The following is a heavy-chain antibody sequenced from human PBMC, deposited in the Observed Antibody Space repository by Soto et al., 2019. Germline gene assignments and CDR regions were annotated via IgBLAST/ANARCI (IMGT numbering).Heavy chain of an antibody. CDR2: ISYDGSNK. Sequence: GGSLRLSCVASGFTFSSYAMSWVRQAPGKGLEWVAVISYDGSNKYYGESVKGRFTISRDNSKNTVYLQMNSLRVEDTAVYYCAKGYRSVAACDYWGQGTRVTVSS. D-gene: IGHD6-6*01. J-gene: IGHJ4*02. V-gene: IGHV3-30*18. CDR3: AKGYRSVAACDY. CDR1: GFTFSSYA.